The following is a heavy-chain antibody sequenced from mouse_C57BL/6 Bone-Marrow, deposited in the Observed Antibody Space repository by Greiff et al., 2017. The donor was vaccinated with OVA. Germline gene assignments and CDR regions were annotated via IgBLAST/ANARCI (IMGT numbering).Heavy chain of an antibody. CDR2: IDPSDSYT. D-gene: IGHD2-5*01. J-gene: IGHJ2*01. Sequence: QVQLQQSGAELVKPGASVKLSCKASGYTFTSYWMQWVKQRPGQGLEWIGEIDPSDSYTNYNQKFKGKATLTVDTSSSTAYMQRSSLTSEDSAVYYGAREDYSNYGDYFDYWGQGTTLTVSS. V-gene: IGHV1-50*01. CDR3: AREDYSNYGDYFDY. CDR1: GYTFTSYW.